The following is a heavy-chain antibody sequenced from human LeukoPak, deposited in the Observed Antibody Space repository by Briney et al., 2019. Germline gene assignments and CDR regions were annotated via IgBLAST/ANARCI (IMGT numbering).Heavy chain of an antibody. CDR3: AKDWEVGATGLFDY. Sequence: PGGSLRLSCAASGFTFSSYGMHWVRQAPGKGLEWVSGISWNSGSIGYADSVKGRFTISRDNAKNSLYLQMNSLRAEDTALYYCAKDWEVGATGLFDYWGQGTLVTVSS. D-gene: IGHD1-26*01. J-gene: IGHJ4*02. CDR2: ISWNSGSI. CDR1: GFTFSSYG. V-gene: IGHV3-9*01.